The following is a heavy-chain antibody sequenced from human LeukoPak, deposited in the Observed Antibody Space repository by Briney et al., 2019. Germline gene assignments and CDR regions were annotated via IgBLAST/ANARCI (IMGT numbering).Heavy chain of an antibody. D-gene: IGHD6-19*01. Sequence: SLRLSCAASGFTFDDYAMHWVRQAPGKGLEWVSGISWNSGSIGYADSVKGRFTISRDNAKNSLYLQMNSLRAEDTALYYCAKDISRIAVAGTLDYWGQGTLVTVSS. CDR3: AKDISRIAVAGTLDY. J-gene: IGHJ4*02. CDR1: GFTFDDYA. CDR2: ISWNSGSI. V-gene: IGHV3-9*01.